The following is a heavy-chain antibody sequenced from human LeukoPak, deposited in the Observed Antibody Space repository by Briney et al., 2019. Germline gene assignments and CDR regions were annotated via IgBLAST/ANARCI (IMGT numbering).Heavy chain of an antibody. CDR1: GFTFSTYA. J-gene: IGHJ4*02. Sequence: GGSLRLSCAASGFTFSTYAMHWVRQAPGKGLEYVSAISTNGDSTYYADSVKGRFTISRDNSKNTLFLQMGSLRGDDMAVYYCARWGSTSCYDYWGQGTLVTVSS. CDR2: ISTNGDST. V-gene: IGHV3-64*02. CDR3: ARWGSTSCYDY. D-gene: IGHD2-2*01.